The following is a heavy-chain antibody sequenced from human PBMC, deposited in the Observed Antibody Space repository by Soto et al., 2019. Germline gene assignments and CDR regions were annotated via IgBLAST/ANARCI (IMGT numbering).Heavy chain of an antibody. CDR3: AREDSIIIPAVSDF. CDR1: GFAFNNYG. Sequence: GGSLRLSCTVSGFAFNNYGINWVRQAPGKGLEWVSSISKSDYTYYSDSVKGRFTISRDNAKNSVSLQMNTLRVEDTAVYYCAREDSIIIPAVSDFWGQGTLVTISS. V-gene: IGHV3-21*01. CDR2: ISKSDYT. J-gene: IGHJ4*02. D-gene: IGHD2-2*01.